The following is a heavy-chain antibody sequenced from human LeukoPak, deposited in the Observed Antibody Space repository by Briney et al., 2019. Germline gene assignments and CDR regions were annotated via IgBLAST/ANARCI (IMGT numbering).Heavy chain of an antibody. CDR2: INTDGSST. Sequence: PGGSLRLSRAVSGFTFSSYWMHWVRQPPGKGLVWVSRINTDGSSTTYADSVRGLFTISRDNAKNTLYLQMNSLRAEDTAVYYCARGRYCSGSSCCFDYWGQGTLVTVSS. D-gene: IGHD2-15*01. CDR3: ARGRYCSGSSCCFDY. CDR1: GFTFSSYW. J-gene: IGHJ4*02. V-gene: IGHV3-74*01.